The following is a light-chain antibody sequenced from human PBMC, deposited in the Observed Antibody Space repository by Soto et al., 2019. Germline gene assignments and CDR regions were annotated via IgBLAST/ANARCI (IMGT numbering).Light chain of an antibody. CDR2: DAS. J-gene: IGKJ1*01. V-gene: IGKV1-5*01. CDR3: QQYNSYSLSLT. Sequence: DIQMTQSPSTLSASVGDRVTITCRASQSISSWLAWYQQKPGKAPKLLIYDASSLESGVPSRFSGSGSGTEFTLTIRRLQPDDFATYYCQQYNSYSLSLTFDQVTKVGIK. CDR1: QSISSW.